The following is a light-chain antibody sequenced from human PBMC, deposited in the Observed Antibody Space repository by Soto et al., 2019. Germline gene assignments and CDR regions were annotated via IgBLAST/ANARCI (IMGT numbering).Light chain of an antibody. CDR3: CSYAGGTSVV. CDR2: EDI. CDR1: SSDVGRYNL. V-gene: IGLV2-23*01. J-gene: IGLJ2*01. Sequence: QSALTQPASVSVSPGQSITISCTGTSSDVGRYNLVSWYQQHPGKAPKLIIYEDIERPSGVSSRFSGSKSGNTASLTISGLQTEDEAHYYCCSYAGGTSVVFGGGTKLTVL.